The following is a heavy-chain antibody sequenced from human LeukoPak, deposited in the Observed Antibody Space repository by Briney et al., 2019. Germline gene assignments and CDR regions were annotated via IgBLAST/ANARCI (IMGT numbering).Heavy chain of an antibody. Sequence: PGGSLRLSCAASGFTVSSNYMSWVRQAPGKGLEWVSVIYSGGSTYYADSVKGRFTISRDNSKNTLYLQMNSLRAEDTAVYYCARTQWLGLFDYWGQGTLVTVSS. CDR2: IYSGGST. CDR3: ARTQWLGLFDY. V-gene: IGHV3-53*01. CDR1: GFTVSSNY. D-gene: IGHD6-19*01. J-gene: IGHJ4*02.